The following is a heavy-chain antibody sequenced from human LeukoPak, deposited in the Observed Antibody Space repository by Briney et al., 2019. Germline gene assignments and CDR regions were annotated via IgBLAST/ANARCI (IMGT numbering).Heavy chain of an antibody. D-gene: IGHD1-26*01. J-gene: IGHJ6*02. CDR1: GFTFSSYG. V-gene: IGHV3-33*01. CDR3: ARSRIIATEVHHTTPRSMDV. Sequence: GGSLRLSCAASGFTFSSYGMNWVRQAPGKGLEWVSDICNDGSTKYYADSVKGRFTISRDNSKNTLYLQMNSLRAEDTAVYYCARSRIIATEVHHTTPRSMDVCGQGTTVTVSS. CDR2: ICNDGSTK.